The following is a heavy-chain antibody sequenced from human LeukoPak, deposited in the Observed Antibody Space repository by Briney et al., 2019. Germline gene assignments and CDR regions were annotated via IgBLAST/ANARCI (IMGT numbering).Heavy chain of an antibody. CDR2: IYSGGST. J-gene: IGHJ4*02. CDR3: ARLYYYGRAGDY. V-gene: IGHV3-53*01. CDR1: GFTVSSNY. Sequence: GGSLRLSCAASGFTVSSNYVSWVRQAPGKGLEWVSVIYSGGSTYYADSVKGRFTISRDNSKNTLYLQMNSLRAEDTAVYYCARLYYYGRAGDYWGQGTLVTVSS. D-gene: IGHD3-10*01.